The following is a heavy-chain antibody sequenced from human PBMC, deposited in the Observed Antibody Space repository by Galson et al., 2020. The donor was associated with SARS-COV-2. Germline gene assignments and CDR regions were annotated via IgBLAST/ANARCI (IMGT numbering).Heavy chain of an antibody. J-gene: IGHJ6*02. CDR1: GFTFSSYA. V-gene: IGHV3-23*01. D-gene: IGHD4-17*01. Sequence: GGSLRLSCAASGFTFSSYAMSWVRQAPGKGLEWVSAISGSGGSTYYADSVKGRFTISRDNSKNTLYLQMNSLRAEDTAVYYCAKDWADYGGNSGPYYYYGMDVWGQGTTVTVSS. CDR2: ISGSGGST. CDR3: AKDWADYGGNSGPYYYYGMDV.